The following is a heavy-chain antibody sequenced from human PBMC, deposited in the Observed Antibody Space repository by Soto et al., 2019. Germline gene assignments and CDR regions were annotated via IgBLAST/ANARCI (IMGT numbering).Heavy chain of an antibody. CDR3: HHSGCSGGSCWFMDV. CDR1: GYTFTSYD. D-gene: IGHD2-15*01. CDR2: MNPNSGNT. V-gene: IGHV1-8*01. J-gene: IGHJ6*02. Sequence: QVQLVQSGAEVKKPGASVKVSCKASGYTFTSYDINWVRQATGQGLEWMGWMNPNSGNTGYAQKFQGGVTMTRNTSISTAYMELSSLRSEDTAVYYCHHSGCSGGSCWFMDVWGQGTTVTVSS.